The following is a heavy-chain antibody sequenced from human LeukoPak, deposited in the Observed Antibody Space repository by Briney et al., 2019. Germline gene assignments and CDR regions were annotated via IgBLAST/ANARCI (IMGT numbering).Heavy chain of an antibody. CDR1: GFTFSSYA. V-gene: IGHV3-23*01. D-gene: IGHD5-18*01. CDR3: ANAGYSYGYAIDY. CDR2: ISGSGGST. Sequence: GGSLRLSRAASGFTFSSYAMSWVRQAPGKGLEWVSAISGSGGSTYYADSVKGRFTISRDNSKNTLYLQMNSLRAEDTAVYYCANAGYSYGYAIDYWGQGTLVTVSS. J-gene: IGHJ4*02.